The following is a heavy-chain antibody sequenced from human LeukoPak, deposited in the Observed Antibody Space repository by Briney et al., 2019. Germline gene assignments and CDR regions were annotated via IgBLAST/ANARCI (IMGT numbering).Heavy chain of an antibody. V-gene: IGHV3-9*01. CDR3: VKDMGSSGYGCFDP. J-gene: IGHJ5*02. CDR2: ISWNSGSK. Sequence: PGRSLRLSCAASGFTFDDHAMHWVRQAPGKGLEWVSGISWNSGSKGYADSVKGRFTISRDSAKNSLYLQMNSLRVEDTALYYCVKDMGSSGYGCFDPWGQGTLVTVSS. CDR1: GFTFDDHA. D-gene: IGHD3-22*01.